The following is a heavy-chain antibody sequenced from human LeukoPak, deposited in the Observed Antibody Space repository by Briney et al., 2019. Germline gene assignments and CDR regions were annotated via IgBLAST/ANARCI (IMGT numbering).Heavy chain of an antibody. CDR3: ARESSYYDFWSGYQEKPNFGY. CDR2: INPRDGET. Sequence: ASVKVSCKGSGYNFAGYYIHWVRQAPGQGLEWMGRINPRDGETNFAQKFQGRVTMTRDTSISTAYMELSRLRSDDTAVYYCARESSYYDFWSGYQEKPNFGYWGQGTLVTVSS. D-gene: IGHD3-3*01. V-gene: IGHV1-2*06. CDR1: GYNFAGYY. J-gene: IGHJ4*02.